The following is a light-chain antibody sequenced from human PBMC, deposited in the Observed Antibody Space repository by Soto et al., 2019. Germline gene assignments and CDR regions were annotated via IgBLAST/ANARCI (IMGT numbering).Light chain of an antibody. CDR2: AAS. Sequence: DIQMTQSPSFVSASVGARVTITCRASQGISSSLAWYQQKPGKAPKLLIFAASNLQSGVPPRFSGSGSGTDFTLSITSLQPEDFATYYCQQANSFPITFVQGTRLEIK. J-gene: IGKJ5*01. V-gene: IGKV1-12*01. CDR3: QQANSFPIT. CDR1: QGISSS.